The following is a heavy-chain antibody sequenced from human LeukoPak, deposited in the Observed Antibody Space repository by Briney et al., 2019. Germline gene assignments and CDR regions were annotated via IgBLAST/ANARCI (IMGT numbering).Heavy chain of an antibody. V-gene: IGHV4-59*01. Sequence: SETLSLTCTVSGGSISSYYWSWIRQPPGKGLEWIGYIYYSGSTNYNPSLKSRVTISVDTSKNQFSLKLSSVTAADTAVYYCARVRSSGWYGKPFDYWGQGTLVTVSS. CDR2: IYYSGST. J-gene: IGHJ4*02. CDR1: GGSISSYY. D-gene: IGHD6-19*01. CDR3: ARVRSSGWYGKPFDY.